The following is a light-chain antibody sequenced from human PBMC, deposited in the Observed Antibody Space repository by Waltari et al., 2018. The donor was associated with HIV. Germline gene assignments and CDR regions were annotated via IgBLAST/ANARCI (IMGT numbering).Light chain of an antibody. V-gene: IGKV1-17*01. CDR2: SAS. CDR3: LQQNTYPWT. CDR1: QGIRDD. J-gene: IGKJ1*01. Sequence: DIQMTQSPSSLSASIGDRVIITCRASQGIRDDLGWYQQKPGQAPKRLIYSASTLQTGVPSRFSGSGSGTEFTLTINSLQPEDFASYYCLQQNTYPWTFGQGTKVEIK.